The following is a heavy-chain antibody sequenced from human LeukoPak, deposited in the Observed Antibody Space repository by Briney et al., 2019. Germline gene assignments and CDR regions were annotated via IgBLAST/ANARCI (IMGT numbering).Heavy chain of an antibody. Sequence: GGSLRPSCAASGFTFSSYGMHWVHQAPGKGLEWVAVIWYDGSNKYYADSVKGRFTISRDNSKNTLYLQMNSLRAEDTAVYYCARSHDFWSGRHHGMDVWGQGTTVTVSS. CDR2: IWYDGSNK. J-gene: IGHJ6*02. V-gene: IGHV3-33*01. CDR1: GFTFSSYG. CDR3: ARSHDFWSGRHHGMDV. D-gene: IGHD3-3*01.